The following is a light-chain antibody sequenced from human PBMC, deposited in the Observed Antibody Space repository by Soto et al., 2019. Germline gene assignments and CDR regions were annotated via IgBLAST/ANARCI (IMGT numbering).Light chain of an antibody. CDR1: SSDVGGYNL. CDR2: EGT. Sequence: QSALTQPASVSGSPGQSITISCIGTSSDVGGYNLVSWYQQHPDKAPKLMIYEGTKRPLGVSNRFSGSKSGNTASLIISGLQAEDEADYYCSSYAGSSTWVFGGGTKLTVL. CDR3: SSYAGSSTWV. J-gene: IGLJ3*02. V-gene: IGLV2-23*01.